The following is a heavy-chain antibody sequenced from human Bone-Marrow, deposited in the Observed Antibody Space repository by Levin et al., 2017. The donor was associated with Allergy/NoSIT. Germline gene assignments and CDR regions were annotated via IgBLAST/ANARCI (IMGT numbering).Heavy chain of an antibody. D-gene: IGHD3-22*01. CDR3: ARGDYYVSRCFPEHLPPGN. V-gene: IGHV4-59*01. J-gene: IGHJ1*01. CDR2: IYYSGSA. CDR1: GGSIRSYY. Sequence: EPLSLTCTVSGGSIRSYYWSWIRQPPGKGLEWIGYIYYSGSAYYNPSLESRGTISVDTSKNQFSLKLSSVIAVDTAVYYCARGDYYVSRCFPEHLPPGNWGQGTLVTVSS.